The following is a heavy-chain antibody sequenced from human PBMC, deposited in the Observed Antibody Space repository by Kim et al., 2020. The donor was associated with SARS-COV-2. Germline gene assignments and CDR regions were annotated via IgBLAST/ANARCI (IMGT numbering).Heavy chain of an antibody. CDR3: AKDEGVRSTWYLDY. Sequence: SPESVKGRITVSEDQSKTPLFLQLNSLRAEDTAVYYCAKDEGVRSTWYLDYWGQGALVTVSS. D-gene: IGHD6-13*01. J-gene: IGHJ4*02. V-gene: IGHV3-23*01.